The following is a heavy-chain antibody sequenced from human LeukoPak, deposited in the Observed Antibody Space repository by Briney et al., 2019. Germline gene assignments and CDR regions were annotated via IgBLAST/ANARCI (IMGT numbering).Heavy chain of an antibody. D-gene: IGHD6-13*01. V-gene: IGHV1-2*02. J-gene: IGHJ4*02. CDR1: GYTFTGYY. CDR2: INPNSGGT. Sequence: GASVKVSCKASGYTFTGYYMHWWRQAPGQGLQGMGWINPNSGGTNYAQKFQGRVTMTRDTSISTAYMELSRLRSDDTAVYYCARDHGGYSSSWYSDYWGQGTLVTVSS. CDR3: ARDHGGYSSSWYSDY.